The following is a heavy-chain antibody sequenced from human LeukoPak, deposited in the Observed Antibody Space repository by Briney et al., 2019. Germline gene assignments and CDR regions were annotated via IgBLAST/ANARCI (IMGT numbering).Heavy chain of an antibody. J-gene: IGHJ3*02. CDR2: ISSSGSTI. CDR3: ASSDFWGGYDAFDI. Sequence: PGGSLRLSCAASGFTFSDYYMSWIRQAPGKGLEWVSYISSSGSTIYYADSVKGRFTISRDNAKNSLYLQMNSLRAEDTAVYYCASSDFWGGYDAFDIWGQGTMVTVSS. D-gene: IGHD3-3*01. CDR1: GFTFSDYY. V-gene: IGHV3-11*04.